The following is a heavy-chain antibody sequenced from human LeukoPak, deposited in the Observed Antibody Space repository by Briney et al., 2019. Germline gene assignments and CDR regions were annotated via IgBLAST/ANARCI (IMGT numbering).Heavy chain of an antibody. J-gene: IGHJ4*02. V-gene: IGHV5-51*01. CDR3: ARVGADYDILTGYDY. CDR2: IYPDDSDT. CDR1: GYSFTSYW. D-gene: IGHD3-9*01. Sequence: GESLKISCKGSGYSFTSYWIGWVRQMPGKGLEGMGIIYPDDSDTRHSPSFQGQVTISDDKSISTAYLQWSSLKASDTDMYYCARVGADYDILTGYDYWGQGTLVTVSS.